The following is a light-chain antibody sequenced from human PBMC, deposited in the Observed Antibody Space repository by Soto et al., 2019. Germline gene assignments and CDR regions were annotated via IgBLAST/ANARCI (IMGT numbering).Light chain of an antibody. CDR2: EVS. CDR1: SGDVGGYNY. V-gene: IGLV2-8*01. CDR3: SSYAGIYTPYV. Sequence: QSVLTQPPSASGSPGQSVTISCTGTSGDVGGYNYVSWYQQHPGKAPKLMIYEVSKRPSGVPDRFSGSKSGNTASLTVSGLQAEDEADYYCSSYAGIYTPYVFXTGTKLTVL. J-gene: IGLJ1*01.